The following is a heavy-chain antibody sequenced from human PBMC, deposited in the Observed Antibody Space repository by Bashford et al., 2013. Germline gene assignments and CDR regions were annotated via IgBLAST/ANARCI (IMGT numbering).Heavy chain of an antibody. V-gene: IGHV5-51*01. CDR3: ARSPPVPGLFYYSGMDV. Sequence: WVRQMPGKGLEWMGVIFPGDSDTRYSPSFQGQVTISADKSISTAYLQWNSLKASDTAMYYCARSPPVPGLFYYSGMDVWGQGTTVTVSS. J-gene: IGHJ6*02. D-gene: IGHD6-19*01. CDR2: IFPGDSDT.